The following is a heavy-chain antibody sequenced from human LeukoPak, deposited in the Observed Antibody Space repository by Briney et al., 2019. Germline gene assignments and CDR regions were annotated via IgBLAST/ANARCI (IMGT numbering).Heavy chain of an antibody. CDR2: INHSGST. D-gene: IGHD4-17*01. V-gene: IGHV4-34*01. CDR3: ARGRSWYGDSYFDY. J-gene: IGHJ4*02. CDR1: GGSFSGYY. Sequence: SEALSLTCAVYGGSFSGYYWSWIRQPPGKGLEWIGEINHSGSTNYSPSLKSRDTISVDTSKNQFSLKLSSVTAADTAVYYCARGRSWYGDSYFDYWGQGTLVTVSS.